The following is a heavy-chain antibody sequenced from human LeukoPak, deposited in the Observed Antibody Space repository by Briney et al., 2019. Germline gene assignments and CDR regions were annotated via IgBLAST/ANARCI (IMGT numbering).Heavy chain of an antibody. V-gene: IGHV4-30-2*03. CDR2: IYHSGST. CDR1: GGSISSGDYS. J-gene: IGHJ4*02. Sequence: SETLSLTCAVSGGSISSGDYSWSWIRQPPGKALEWIGYIYHSGSTYYNPSLKSPVTISVDTSKNQFSLKLSSVTAADTAVYYCARHPVKSSYGYLALDYWGQGTLVTVSS. CDR3: ARHPVKSSYGYLALDY. D-gene: IGHD5-18*01.